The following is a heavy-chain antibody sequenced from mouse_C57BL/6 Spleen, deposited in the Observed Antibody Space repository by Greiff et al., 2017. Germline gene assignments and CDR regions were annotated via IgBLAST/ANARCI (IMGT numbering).Heavy chain of an antibody. CDR3: ASGYYGSSYYYFDY. Sequence: VQLVESGAELMKPGASVKLSCKATGYTFTGYWIEWVKQRPGHGLEWIGEILPGSGSTNSNEKFKGKATFTADTSSNTAYMQLSSLTTEDSAIYYCASGYYGSSYYYFDYWGQGTTLTVSS. D-gene: IGHD1-1*01. CDR2: ILPGSGST. J-gene: IGHJ2*01. V-gene: IGHV1-9*01. CDR1: GYTFTGYW.